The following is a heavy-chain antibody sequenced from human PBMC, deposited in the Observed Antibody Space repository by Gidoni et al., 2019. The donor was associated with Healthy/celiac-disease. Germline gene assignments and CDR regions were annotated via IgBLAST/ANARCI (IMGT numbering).Heavy chain of an antibody. D-gene: IGHD3-16*02. CDR2: ISSSSSTI. CDR1: GFTFSSYS. V-gene: IGHV3-48*04. J-gene: IGHJ4*02. Sequence: EVQLVESGGGLVQPGGSLRLSCAASGFTFSSYSMNWVRQAPGKGLEWVSYISSSSSTIYDADSVKGRFTISRDNAKNSLYLQMNSLRAEDTAVYYCARDYDYVWGSYRWSPFDYWGQGTLVTVSS. CDR3: ARDYDYVWGSYRWSPFDY.